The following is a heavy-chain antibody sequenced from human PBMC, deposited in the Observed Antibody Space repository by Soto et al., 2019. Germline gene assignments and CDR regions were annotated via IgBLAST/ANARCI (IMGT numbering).Heavy chain of an antibody. CDR2: IYHSGST. CDR3: ARNYYNSYVYGY. CDR1: GYSISSGYY. D-gene: IGHD4-4*01. V-gene: IGHV4-38-2*01. Sequence: PSETLSLTCAVSGYSISSGYYWGWIRQPPGKGLEWIGSIYHSGSTYYNPSLKSRVTISVDTSKNQFSLKLKSVTAADTAVYYCARNYYNSYVYGYWGQGTLVTVSS. J-gene: IGHJ4*02.